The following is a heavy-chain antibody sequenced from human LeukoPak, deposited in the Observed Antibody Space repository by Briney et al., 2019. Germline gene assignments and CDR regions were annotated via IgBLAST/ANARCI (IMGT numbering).Heavy chain of an antibody. V-gene: IGHV3-30*18. CDR2: LSYDGSNS. J-gene: IGHJ4*02. CDR1: GFTFSSFG. D-gene: IGHD4-17*01. CDR3: AKDASTVTLHADY. Sequence: GRSLRLSCAASGFTFSSFGMHWVRQAPGKGLEWVAVLSYDGSNSFYADSVKGRFTISRDNSKNTLYLQMNSLRPEDTAVYYCAKDASTVTLHADYWGQGILVTVSS.